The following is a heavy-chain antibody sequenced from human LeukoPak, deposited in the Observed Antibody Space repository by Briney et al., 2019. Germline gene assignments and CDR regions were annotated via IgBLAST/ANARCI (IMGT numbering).Heavy chain of an antibody. Sequence: GGSLRLSYAASGFTFSSYSMNWVRQAPGKGLEWVSYISSSSSTIYYADSVKGRFTISRDNAKNSLYLQMNSLRAEDTAVYYCARDVSSSRVGSPFDYWGQGTLVTVPS. J-gene: IGHJ4*02. CDR1: GFTFSSYS. CDR2: ISSSSSTI. D-gene: IGHD6-13*01. V-gene: IGHV3-48*01. CDR3: ARDVSSSRVGSPFDY.